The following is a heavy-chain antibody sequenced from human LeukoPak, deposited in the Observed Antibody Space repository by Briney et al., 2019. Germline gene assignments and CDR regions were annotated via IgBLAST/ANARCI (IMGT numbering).Heavy chain of an antibody. D-gene: IGHD3-22*01. CDR1: GYTFTGYY. CDR2: INPNSGGT. CDR3: ARADTYYYDSSGYFAFDI. Sequence: ASVKVSCKASGYTFTGYYMHWVRQAPGQGLEWMGWINPNSGGTNYAQKLQGRVTMTRDTSISTAYMELSRLRSDDTAVYYCARADTYYYDSSGYFAFDIWGQGTMVTVSS. V-gene: IGHV1-2*02. J-gene: IGHJ3*02.